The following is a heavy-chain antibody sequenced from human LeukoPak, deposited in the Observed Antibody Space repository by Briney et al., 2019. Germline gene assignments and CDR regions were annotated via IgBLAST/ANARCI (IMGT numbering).Heavy chain of an antibody. CDR3: ARGSFGPDI. Sequence: GRSLRLSCAASGFTFNNFWMHWVRQGPGKGLVWVARSNNKGTETVYADSVKGRFTISRDNAKNTLYLQMNSLRAEDTAIYYCARGSFGPDIWGQGTMVTVSS. V-gene: IGHV3-74*01. CDR2: SNNKGTET. J-gene: IGHJ3*02. D-gene: IGHD3/OR15-3a*01. CDR1: GFTFNNFW.